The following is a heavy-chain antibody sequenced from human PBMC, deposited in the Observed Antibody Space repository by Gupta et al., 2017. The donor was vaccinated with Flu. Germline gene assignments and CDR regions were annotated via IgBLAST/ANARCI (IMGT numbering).Heavy chain of an antibody. CDR3: AKDLPGCTSCYLRYYYYMDV. CDR1: GFSFSNFG. D-gene: IGHD2-2*01. Sequence: QVQLVESGGGVVQPGRSLRLSCAASGFSFSNFGMHWVRQAPGKGLEWVAVISYDGSNKDYADSVKGRFTISRDNSKNTLCLQMNSLRSEDAAVYYCAKDLPGCTSCYLRYYYYMDVWGKGTTVTVSS. J-gene: IGHJ6*03. V-gene: IGHV3-30*18. CDR2: ISYDGSNK.